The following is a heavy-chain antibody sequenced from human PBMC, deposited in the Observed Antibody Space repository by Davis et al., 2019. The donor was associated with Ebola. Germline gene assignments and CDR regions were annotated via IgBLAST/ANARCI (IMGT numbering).Heavy chain of an antibody. J-gene: IGHJ6*02. Sequence: GESLKISCAASGFTFSSYSMNWVRQAPGKGLEWVSSISSSSSYIYYADPVKGRFTISRYNAKNSLYLQMNSLRAEDTAVYYCAREGERYCSGGSCYYRPYYYGMDVWGQGTTVTVSS. CDR1: GFTFSSYS. V-gene: IGHV3-21*01. CDR2: ISSSSSYI. D-gene: IGHD2-15*01. CDR3: AREGERYCSGGSCYYRPYYYGMDV.